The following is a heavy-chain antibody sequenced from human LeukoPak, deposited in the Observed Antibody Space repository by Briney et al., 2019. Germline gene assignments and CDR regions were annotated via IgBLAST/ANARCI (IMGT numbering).Heavy chain of an antibody. V-gene: IGHV1-18*01. CDR1: GYTFTSYG. CDR2: ISAYNGNT. D-gene: IGHD3-9*01. Sequence: ASVKVSCKASGYTFTSYGISWVRQAPGQGLEWMGWISAYNGNTNYARKLQGRVTMTTDTSTSTAYMELRSLRSDDTAVYYCARATAEILRYPPRHFDYWGQGTLVTVSS. J-gene: IGHJ4*02. CDR3: ARATAEILRYPPRHFDY.